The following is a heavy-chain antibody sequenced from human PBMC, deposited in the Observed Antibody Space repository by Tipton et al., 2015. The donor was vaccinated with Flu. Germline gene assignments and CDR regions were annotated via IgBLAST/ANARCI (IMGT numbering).Heavy chain of an antibody. CDR1: GGTFSTSA. CDR3: ARETTTSYGLDV. D-gene: IGHD1-7*01. Sequence: QVQLVQSGAEVKKPGSSVKVSCKASGGTFSTSAVSWVRQAAGQGLEWVGRIVPMVGMRHSAQKFQGRVTITADTVTSTVYMELSSLRSDDTGVFHCARETTTSYGLDVWGQGTTVIVSS. J-gene: IGHJ6*02. CDR2: IVPMVGMR. V-gene: IGHV1-69*04.